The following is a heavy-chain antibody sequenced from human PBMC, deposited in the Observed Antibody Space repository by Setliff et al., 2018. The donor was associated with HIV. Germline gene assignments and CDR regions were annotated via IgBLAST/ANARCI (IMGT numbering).Heavy chain of an antibody. CDR1: GFIFANAH. CDR3: TTGLMTVFGVITDC. Sequence: GGSLRLSCTASGFIFANAHMDWVRQAPGKGLEWVARIKSQTDGGTIDYAAPVKDRFTISRDDSKSTLYPQMNSLKSEDTALYYCTTGLMTVFGVITDCWGQGALVTVSS. D-gene: IGHD3-3*01. V-gene: IGHV3-15*01. J-gene: IGHJ4*02. CDR2: IKSQTDGGTI.